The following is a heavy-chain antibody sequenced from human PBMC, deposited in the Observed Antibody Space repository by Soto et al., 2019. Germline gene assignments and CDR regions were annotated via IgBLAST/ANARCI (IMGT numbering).Heavy chain of an antibody. V-gene: IGHV4-31*03. CDR3: AREGAGTIDFPIYLYYFYYMDV. Sequence: QVQLQESGPGLVKPSETLSLTCTVSGGSVSSGAFYWSWIRQHPGKGLEWIGYIHYTGGTYYNPSLKSRITMSLDASRSQFSLKLTSVTAADTAVYYCAREGAGTIDFPIYLYYFYYMDVWGRGTTVTVSS. CDR2: IHYTGGT. J-gene: IGHJ6*03. D-gene: IGHD1-1*01. CDR1: GGSVSSGAFY.